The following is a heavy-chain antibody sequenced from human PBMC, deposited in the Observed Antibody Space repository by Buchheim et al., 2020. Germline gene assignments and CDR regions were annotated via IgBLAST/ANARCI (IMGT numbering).Heavy chain of an antibody. CDR2: ISYDGSNK. CDR1: GFTFSSYA. J-gene: IGHJ4*02. D-gene: IGHD4-17*01. V-gene: IGHV3-30-3*01. Sequence: QVQLVESGGGVVQPGRSLRLSCAASGFTFSSYAMHWVRQAPGKGLEWVAVISYDGSNKYYADYVKGRFTISRDNSKNTLYLQMNSLRAEDTAVYYCARDPGRLLKIRYDYWGQGTL. CDR3: ARDPGRLLKIRYDY.